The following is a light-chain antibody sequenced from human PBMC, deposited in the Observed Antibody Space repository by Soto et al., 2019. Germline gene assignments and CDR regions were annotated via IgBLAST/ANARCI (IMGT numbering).Light chain of an antibody. CDR3: SSYGGDNNPVV. J-gene: IGLJ2*01. V-gene: IGLV2-8*01. Sequence: QSALTQPPSASWSPGQSVTISCTGTSSDVGGYNYVSWYQQHPGKVPKLMIFEVSKRPSGVPDRFSGSKSGNTASLTVSGLQAEDEADYYCSSYGGDNNPVVFGGGTKLTVL. CDR1: SSDVGGYNY. CDR2: EVS.